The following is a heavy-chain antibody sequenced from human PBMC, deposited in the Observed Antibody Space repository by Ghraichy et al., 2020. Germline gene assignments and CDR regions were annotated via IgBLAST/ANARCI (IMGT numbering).Heavy chain of an antibody. J-gene: IGHJ5*02. D-gene: IGHD2-2*01. Sequence: GGSLRLSCSASGFTFSSYAMHWVRRAPGKGLEYVSAISSNGGSTYYADSVKGRFTISRDNSKNTLYLQMSSLRAEDTAVYYCVRGEYCSSTSCYLGPSDWFDPWGQGTLVT. CDR2: ISSNGGST. CDR1: GFTFSSYA. V-gene: IGHV3-64D*06. CDR3: VRGEYCSSTSCYLGPSDWFDP.